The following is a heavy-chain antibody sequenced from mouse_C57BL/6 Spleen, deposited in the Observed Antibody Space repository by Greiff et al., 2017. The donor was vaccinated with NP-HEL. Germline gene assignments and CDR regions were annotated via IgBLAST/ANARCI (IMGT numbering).Heavy chain of an antibody. CDR2: ILPGSGST. CDR3: ARGMEDYYGSSYAMDY. J-gene: IGHJ4*01. Sequence: QVQLQQSGAELMKPGASVKLSCKATGYTFTGYWIEWVKQRPGHGLEWIGEILPGSGSTNYNEKFKGKATFTADTSSNTAYMQLSSLTTEDSAIYYGARGMEDYYGSSYAMDYWGQGTSVTVSS. CDR1: GYTFTGYW. D-gene: IGHD1-1*01. V-gene: IGHV1-9*01.